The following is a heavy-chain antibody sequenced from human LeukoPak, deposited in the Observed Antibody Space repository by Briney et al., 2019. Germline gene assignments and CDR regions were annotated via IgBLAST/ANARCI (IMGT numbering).Heavy chain of an antibody. V-gene: IGHV3-23*01. J-gene: IGHJ4*02. Sequence: QSGGSLRLSCAASGFTFSSYAMSWVRQAPGKGLEWVSAISGSGGSTYYADSVKGRFTISRDNSKNTLYLQMNSLRAEDTAVYYCANFSSGWYGFDYWGQGTLVTVSS. CDR1: GFTFSSYA. CDR3: ANFSSGWYGFDY. CDR2: ISGSGGST. D-gene: IGHD6-19*01.